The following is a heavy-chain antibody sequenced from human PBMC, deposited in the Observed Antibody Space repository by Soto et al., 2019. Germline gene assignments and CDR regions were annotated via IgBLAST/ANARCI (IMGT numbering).Heavy chain of an antibody. CDR1: EFTFSTYT. J-gene: IGHJ4*02. V-gene: IGHV3-23*01. CDR2: IFGSGDST. CDR3: TKDARPDGFWDFDY. Sequence: PGGSLRLSCAASEFTFSTYTMNLVRQAPGKGLEWVSGIFGSGDSTFYADSVRGRFTISRDNSKNTLYLQMNGLRAEDTAVYYCTKDARPDGFWDFDYWGQGTLVTVSS. D-gene: IGHD5-12*01.